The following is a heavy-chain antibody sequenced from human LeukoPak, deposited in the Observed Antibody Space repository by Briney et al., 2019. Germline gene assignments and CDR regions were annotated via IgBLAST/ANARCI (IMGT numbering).Heavy chain of an antibody. CDR3: ARRPAELAYCGGDCYLHAFDI. Sequence: GESLKISCKGSGYSFTSYWIGWVRQMPGKGLEWMGIIYPGDSDTRYSPSFQGQVTISADKSISTAYLQWSSLKASDTAMYYCARRPAELAYCGGDCYLHAFDIWGQGTTVTVSS. CDR2: IYPGDSDT. J-gene: IGHJ3*02. CDR1: GYSFTSYW. V-gene: IGHV5-51*01. D-gene: IGHD2-21*02.